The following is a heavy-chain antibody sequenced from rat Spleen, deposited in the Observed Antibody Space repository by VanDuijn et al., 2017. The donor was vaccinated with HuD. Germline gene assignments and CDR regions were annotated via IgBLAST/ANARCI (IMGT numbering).Heavy chain of an antibody. J-gene: IGHJ2*01. CDR3: ARHGYGGYSGSFAY. CDR2: ISYNGVST. CDR1: GFTFSNYD. V-gene: IGHV5-29*01. D-gene: IGHD1-11*01. Sequence: EVQLVESGGGLVQPGSPLKLSCEASGFTFSNYDMAWVRQAPTKGLEWVASISYNGVSTYYRDSVKGRFTISRDNAESTLYLQMDSLRSEDTATYYCARHGYGGYSGSFAYWGQGVMVTVSS.